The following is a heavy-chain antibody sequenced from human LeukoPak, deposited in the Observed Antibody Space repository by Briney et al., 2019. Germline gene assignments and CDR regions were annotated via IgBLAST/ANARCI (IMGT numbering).Heavy chain of an antibody. V-gene: IGHV3-48*01. D-gene: IGHD3-22*01. CDR1: GFTFSSYR. Sequence: PGGSLRLSCAASGFTFSSYRMNWVRQAPGKGLEWVSYISSSSSTIYYADSVKGRFTISRDNAKNSLYLQMNSLRAEDTAFYYCAKDTVYYDSSSYPCWGQGTLVTVSS. J-gene: IGHJ4*02. CDR2: ISSSSSTI. CDR3: AKDTVYYDSSSYPC.